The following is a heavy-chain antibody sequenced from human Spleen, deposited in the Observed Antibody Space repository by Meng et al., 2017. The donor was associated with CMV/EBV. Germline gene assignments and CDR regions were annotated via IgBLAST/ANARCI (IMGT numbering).Heavy chain of an antibody. V-gene: IGHV3-72*01. Sequence: GGSLRLSCAASGFTFSSYAMHWVRQAPGKGLEWVGRIRNKASGYSTEYAASVKGRFTMSRDDSKKSLYLQMNSLKTEDTAVYYCARDMSNWGQGTLVTVSS. CDR1: GFTFSSYA. CDR2: IRNKASGYST. D-gene: IGHD3-16*01. CDR3: ARDMSN. J-gene: IGHJ4*02.